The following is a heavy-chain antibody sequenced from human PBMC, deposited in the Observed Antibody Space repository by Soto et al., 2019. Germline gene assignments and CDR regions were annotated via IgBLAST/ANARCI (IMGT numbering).Heavy chain of an antibody. CDR3: ASLYYGEGIGDGMDV. CDR1: GGSISSGDYY. D-gene: IGHD4-17*01. Sequence: SETLSLTRTVSGGSISSGDYYWSWIRQPPGKGLEWIGYIYYSGSTYYNPSLKSRVTISVDTSKNQFSLKLSSVTAADTAVYYCASLYYGEGIGDGMDVWGQGTTVTVSS. V-gene: IGHV4-30-4*01. CDR2: IYYSGST. J-gene: IGHJ6*02.